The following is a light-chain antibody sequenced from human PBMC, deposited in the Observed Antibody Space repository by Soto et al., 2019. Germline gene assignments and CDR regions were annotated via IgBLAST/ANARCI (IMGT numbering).Light chain of an antibody. J-gene: IGLJ1*01. Sequence: QSVRTQPPSASGAPGQRVTISCSGSSSNIGSNYVYWYQQLPGTAPQLLIYRNNQRPSGVPDRFSGSKSGTSASLAISGLRSEDEADYYCAAWDDSLSGCYVFGTGTKVTVL. CDR3: AAWDDSLSGCYV. V-gene: IGLV1-47*01. CDR1: SSNIGSNY. CDR2: RNN.